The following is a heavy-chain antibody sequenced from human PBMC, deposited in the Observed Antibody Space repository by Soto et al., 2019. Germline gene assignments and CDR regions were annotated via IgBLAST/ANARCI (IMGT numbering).Heavy chain of an antibody. D-gene: IGHD3-22*01. CDR1: GGSISSSNW. CDR3: ARGSDYYDSGGFDY. CDR2: IYHSGST. V-gene: IGHV4-4*02. Sequence: QVQLQESGPGLVKPSGTLSLTCAVSGGSISSSNWWSWVRQPPGKGLEWIGEIYHSGSTNYNPYLPRRVTLSVDKSQNQFPLRLSSVTAADTAVYYCARGSDYYDSGGFDYWGQGTLVTVSS. J-gene: IGHJ4*02.